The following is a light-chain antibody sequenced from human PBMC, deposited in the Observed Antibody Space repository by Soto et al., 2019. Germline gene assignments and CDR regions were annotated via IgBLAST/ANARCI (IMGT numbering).Light chain of an antibody. Sequence: EVVLTQSPGTLSLSPGERATLSCRASETVGSNYLAWYQQQPGQAPRLLIFDASSRATGIPDRFSGSGSGTEFSLTISSLEPEDSGVYFCHHYGNGADTFGQGTKLEI. J-gene: IGKJ2*01. V-gene: IGKV3-20*01. CDR2: DAS. CDR3: HHYGNGADT. CDR1: ETVGSNY.